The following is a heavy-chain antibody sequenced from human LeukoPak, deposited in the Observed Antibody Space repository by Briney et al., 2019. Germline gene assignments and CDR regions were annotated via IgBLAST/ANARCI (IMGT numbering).Heavy chain of an antibody. J-gene: IGHJ4*02. CDR3: ARVADNSGTYRPFDY. Sequence: ASETLSLTCTVSGGSISSYYWSWIRQPPGKGLEWIGDMYYSGSTNYNRALKRRVPISVGTSKTQFSLKLSSVTAAETAVYYCARVADNSGTYRPFDYWGQGALVTVSS. CDR1: GGSISSYY. D-gene: IGHD6-19*01. CDR2: MYYSGST. V-gene: IGHV4-59*01.